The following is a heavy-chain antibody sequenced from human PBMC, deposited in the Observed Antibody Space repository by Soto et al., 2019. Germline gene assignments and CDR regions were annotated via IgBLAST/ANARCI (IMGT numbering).Heavy chain of an antibody. CDR1: GGSFSGYY. J-gene: IGHJ5*02. D-gene: IGHD3-10*01. CDR2: INHSGST. CDR3: ERVGLRSYYGSGSYYNDLINWFDP. Sequence: PSETLSLTCAVYGGSFSGYYWSCIRQPPGKGLEWIGEINHSGSTNYNPSLKSRVTISVDTYKNQFSLKLSSVTAADTAVYYCERVGLRSYYGSGSYYNDLINWFDPCGQGTLVTVSS. V-gene: IGHV4-34*01.